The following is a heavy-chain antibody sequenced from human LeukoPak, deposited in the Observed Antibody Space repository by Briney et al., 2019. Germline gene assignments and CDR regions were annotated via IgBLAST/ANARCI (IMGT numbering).Heavy chain of an antibody. CDR3: ARIPGIPDY. Sequence: SETLSLTCTASGGSISSYYWSWIRQPPGKGLEWIGYIYYSGSTNYNPSLKSRVTISVDTSKNQFSLKLSSVTAADTAVYYCARIPGIPDYWGQGTLVTVSS. CDR2: IYYSGST. V-gene: IGHV4-59*08. D-gene: IGHD6-13*01. CDR1: GGSISSYY. J-gene: IGHJ4*02.